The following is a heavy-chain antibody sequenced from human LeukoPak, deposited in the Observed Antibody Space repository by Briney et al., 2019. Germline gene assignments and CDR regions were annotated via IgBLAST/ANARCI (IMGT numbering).Heavy chain of an antibody. CDR2: ISGSRSVI. Sequence: GGSLRLSCAASGFTFSSYSMNWVRQAPGKGLEWVSDISGSRSVIYYADSVKGRFTISRDNAKNSLYLQMNSLRAEDTAVYYCARSKWEIRFGSDFDFWGRGTLVTVSS. J-gene: IGHJ4*02. V-gene: IGHV3-48*04. CDR3: ARSKWEIRFGSDFDF. D-gene: IGHD1-26*01. CDR1: GFTFSSYS.